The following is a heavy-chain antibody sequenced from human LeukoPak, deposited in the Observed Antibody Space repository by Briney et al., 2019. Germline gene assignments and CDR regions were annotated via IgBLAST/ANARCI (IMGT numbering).Heavy chain of an antibody. CDR1: GGTFSSYA. CDR2: IIPILGIA. J-gene: IGHJ4*02. D-gene: IGHD1-7*01. V-gene: IGHV1-69*04. CDR3: ARDRGTTNPSDY. Sequence: SVKVSCKASGGTFSSYAISWVRQAPGQGLEWMGRIIPILGIANYAQKFQGRVTITADKSTSTAYMELSSLRSEDTAVYYCARDRGTTNPSDYWGQGTLVTVSS.